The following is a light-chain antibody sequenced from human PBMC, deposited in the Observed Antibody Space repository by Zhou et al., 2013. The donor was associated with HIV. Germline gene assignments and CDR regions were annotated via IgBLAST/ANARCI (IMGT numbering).Light chain of an antibody. J-gene: IGKJ5*01. CDR3: LQHNSYPIT. CDR1: QSISGY. Sequence: DIQMTQSPSSLSASVGDRVTITCRASQSISGYVNWYQQKAGKAPKLLIYATSSLHSGVPSRFSGSGSGTEFTLTISSLQPEDFATYYCLQHNSYPITFGQGTRLEIK. V-gene: IGKV1-17*01. CDR2: ATS.